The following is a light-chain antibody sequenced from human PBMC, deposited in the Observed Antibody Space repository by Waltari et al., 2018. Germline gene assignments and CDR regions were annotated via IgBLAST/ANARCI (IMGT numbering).Light chain of an antibody. V-gene: IGLV2-14*03. CDR2: DAT. CDR1: SSDVGTYQF. J-gene: IGLJ2*01. CDR3: NSYTTSGTVV. Sequence: QSALTQPASVSGSPGQSITISCTGTSSDVGTYQFVSWYHQHPGKVPKLIIYDATDRPSGVSGRFSGSKSGNTASLTISGLQAEDEGDYYCNSYTTSGTVVFGGGTKLTVL.